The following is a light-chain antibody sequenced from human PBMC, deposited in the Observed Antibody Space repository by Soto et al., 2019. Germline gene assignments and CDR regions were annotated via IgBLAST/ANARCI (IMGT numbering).Light chain of an antibody. Sequence: EIVMTQSPVTLSVSAGERTTLSCRASQSVSSNLAWYRQRPGQAPRLLIYDASTRATGIPSRFSGSGYGTEFNLTISSLQSEDFAVYYCQQYNNWPRTFGQGTKVDIK. CDR3: QQYNNWPRT. CDR1: QSVSSN. CDR2: DAS. V-gene: IGKV3-15*01. J-gene: IGKJ1*01.